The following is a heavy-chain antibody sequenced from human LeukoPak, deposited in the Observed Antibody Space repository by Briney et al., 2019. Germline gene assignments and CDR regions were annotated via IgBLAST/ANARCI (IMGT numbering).Heavy chain of an antibody. Sequence: GGSLRLSCAASGFTFSSYAMHWVRQAPGKGLEWVAVISYDGSNKYYADSVKGRFTISRDNSKNTLYLQMNSLRAEDTAVYYCAREGIGYSYGAWWGQGTLVTVSS. D-gene: IGHD5-18*01. CDR2: ISYDGSNK. CDR3: AREGIGYSYGAW. V-gene: IGHV3-30*04. J-gene: IGHJ4*02. CDR1: GFTFSSYA.